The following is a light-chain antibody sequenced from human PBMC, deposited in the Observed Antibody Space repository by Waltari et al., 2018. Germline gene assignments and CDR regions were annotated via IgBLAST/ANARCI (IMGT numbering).Light chain of an antibody. CDR3: QQSYTTPLT. V-gene: IGKV1-39*01. CDR1: QSIGLL. CDR2: AAS. Sequence: DIQMTHSPSPLSASVEDRVTITCRARQSIGLLLNCYQHKPGKAPKLLNFAASTLQRGVPSRFSGSGSGTDFTLTISSLQPEDFATYYCQQSYTTPLTFGGGSKVEIK. J-gene: IGKJ4*01.